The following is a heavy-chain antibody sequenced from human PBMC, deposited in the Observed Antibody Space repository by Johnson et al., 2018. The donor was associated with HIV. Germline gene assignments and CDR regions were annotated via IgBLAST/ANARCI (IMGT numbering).Heavy chain of an antibody. CDR2: ISYDGNNK. CDR1: GFTFSSYA. V-gene: IGHV3-30-3*02. D-gene: IGHD3-10*01. Sequence: QVQLVESGGGLVQPGGSLRLSCASSGFTFSSYAMHWVRQAPGKGLKWVAVISYDGNNKYYADSVKGRFTLSRDNSKNTLYLQMNSLRAEDTAVYYCAKQYYGSGGSVHAFDIWGQGTMVTVSS. J-gene: IGHJ3*02. CDR3: AKQYYGSGGSVHAFDI.